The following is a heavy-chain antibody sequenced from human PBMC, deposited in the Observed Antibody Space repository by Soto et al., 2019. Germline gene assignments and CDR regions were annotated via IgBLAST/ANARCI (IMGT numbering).Heavy chain of an antibody. V-gene: IGHV3-23*01. Sequence: GGSLRLSCAASGFTFSSYAMSWVRQAPGKGLEWVSTISGPDDNTYYADSVKGRFTISRDNSKNTVFLQMNSLSAEDTAVYYCAKGAGAIYRVLEGFWGQGTLVTVSS. CDR3: AKGAGAIYRVLEGF. CDR1: GFTFSSYA. D-gene: IGHD3-3*01. J-gene: IGHJ4*02. CDR2: ISGPDDNT.